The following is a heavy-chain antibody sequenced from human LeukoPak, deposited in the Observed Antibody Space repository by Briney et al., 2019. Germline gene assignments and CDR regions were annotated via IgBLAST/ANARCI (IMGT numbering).Heavy chain of an antibody. CDR3: ARDWSNVVTAI. D-gene: IGHD3-22*01. V-gene: IGHV3-30-3*01. CDR2: ISYDGSNK. Sequence: GGSLRLSCAASGFTVSSNYMSWVRQAPGKGLEWVAVISYDGSNKYYADSVKGRFTISRDNSKNTLYLQMNSLRAEDTAVYYCARDWSNVVTAIWGQGTLVTVSS. CDR1: GFTVSSNY. J-gene: IGHJ4*02.